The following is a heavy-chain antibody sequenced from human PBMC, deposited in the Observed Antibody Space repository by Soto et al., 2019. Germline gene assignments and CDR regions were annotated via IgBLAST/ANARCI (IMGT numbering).Heavy chain of an antibody. CDR1: GGTFRSYT. CDR3: ARGHSGYNDAFDI. CDR2: IIPILGIA. Sequence: ASVKVSCKASGGTFRSYTISWVRQAPGQGLEWMGRIIPILGIANYAQKFQGRVTITADKSTSTAYMELSSLRSEDTAVYYCARGHSGYNDAFDIWGQGTMVTVSS. J-gene: IGHJ3*02. D-gene: IGHD5-12*01. V-gene: IGHV1-69*02.